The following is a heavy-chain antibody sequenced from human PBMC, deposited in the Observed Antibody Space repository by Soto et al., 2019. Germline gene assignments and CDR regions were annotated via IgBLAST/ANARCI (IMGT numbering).Heavy chain of an antibody. J-gene: IGHJ3*02. CDR3: AKDATAVNGVWDPFDM. D-gene: IGHD2-8*01. Sequence: EVQLLESGRGVVQPGGSLRLSCAASGFTFSAYAMSWVRQAPGKGLQWVSGVGGSDTDKHYADSVRGRFTVSRDNSKNTLYLQMNSLRADDTAVYYCAKDATAVNGVWDPFDMWGQGTEVTVSS. CDR1: GFTFSAYA. CDR2: VGGSDTDK. V-gene: IGHV3-23*01.